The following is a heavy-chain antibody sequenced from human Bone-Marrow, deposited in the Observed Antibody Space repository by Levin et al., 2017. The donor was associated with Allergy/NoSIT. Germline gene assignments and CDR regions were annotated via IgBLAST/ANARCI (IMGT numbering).Heavy chain of an antibody. Sequence: SVKVSCKSSGGTFSTYTVSWVRQAPGQGLEWMGGILPIFGAANYAQKFRGRLTITADDSTSTAYMELTRLTSDDTAMYYCARDLTQVGFDYWGQGSLVTVSS. J-gene: IGHJ4*02. D-gene: IGHD1-26*01. CDR3: ARDLTQVGFDY. CDR1: GGTFSTYT. V-gene: IGHV1-69*13. CDR2: ILPIFGAA.